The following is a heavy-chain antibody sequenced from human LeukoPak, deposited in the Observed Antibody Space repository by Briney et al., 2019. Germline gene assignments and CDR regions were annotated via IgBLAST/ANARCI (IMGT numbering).Heavy chain of an antibody. D-gene: IGHD3-3*01. J-gene: IGHJ4*02. Sequence: GESLKISCKGSGYSFTSYWIGWVRQMPGKGLEWMGIIYPGDSDTRYSPSFQGQVTISADKPISTAYLQWSSLKASDTAMYYCARHGRRSITIFGVVYGDYWGQGTLVTVSS. CDR2: IYPGDSDT. CDR3: ARHGRRSITIFGVVYGDY. CDR1: GYSFTSYW. V-gene: IGHV5-51*01.